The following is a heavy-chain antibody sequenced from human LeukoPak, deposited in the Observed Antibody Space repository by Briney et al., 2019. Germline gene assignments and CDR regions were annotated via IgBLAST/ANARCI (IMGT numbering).Heavy chain of an antibody. Sequence: PSETLSLTCAVSGGSISSDGYSRSWIRQPPGKGLEWIGYIYHSGNTYYNPSLKSRVTISVDRSKNHFSLKLSSVTAADTAVYYCARFLVQAPNWYFDLWGRGTLVTVSS. J-gene: IGHJ2*01. CDR3: ARFLVQAPNWYFDL. CDR2: IYHSGNT. V-gene: IGHV4-30-2*02. CDR1: GGSISSDGYS. D-gene: IGHD3-3*01.